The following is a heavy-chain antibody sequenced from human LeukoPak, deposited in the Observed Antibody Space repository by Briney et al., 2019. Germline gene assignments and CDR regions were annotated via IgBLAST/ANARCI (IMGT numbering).Heavy chain of an antibody. CDR1: GGSFSGYY. CDR3: ARGRGGFTMVRGVMGPFAFDI. CDR2: ISHSGST. D-gene: IGHD3-10*01. Sequence: SETLSLTCAVYGGSFSGYYWSWIRQPPGKGLEWIGEISHSGSTNYNPSLKGRVTISVDTSKNQFSLKLSSVTAADTAVYYCARGRGGFTMVRGVMGPFAFDIWGQGTMVTVSS. J-gene: IGHJ3*02. V-gene: IGHV4-34*01.